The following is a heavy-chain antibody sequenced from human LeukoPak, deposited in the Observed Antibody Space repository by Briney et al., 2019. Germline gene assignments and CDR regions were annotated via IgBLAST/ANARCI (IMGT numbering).Heavy chain of an antibody. D-gene: IGHD5-18*01. CDR3: ARGDVDTAMATFDY. J-gene: IGHJ4*02. CDR1: GGTFSSYA. V-gene: IGHV1-69*04. CDR2: IIPILGIA. Sequence: SVKVSCKASGGTFSSYAISWVRQAPGQGLEWMGRIIPILGIANYAQKFQGRVTITADKSTSTAYMELSSLRSEDTAVYYCARGDVDTAMATFDYWGQGTLVTVSS.